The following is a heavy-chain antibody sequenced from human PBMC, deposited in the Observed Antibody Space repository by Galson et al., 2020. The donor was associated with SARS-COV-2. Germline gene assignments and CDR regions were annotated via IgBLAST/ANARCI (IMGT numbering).Heavy chain of an antibody. CDR2: IFFDGSDK. V-gene: IGHV3-33*01. D-gene: IGHD6-19*01. J-gene: IGHJ4*02. CDR3: ARDGQTSSGWAFDY. CDR1: GFTFSSHA. Sequence: GGSLRLSCAASGFTFSSHAMHWVRQAPGKGLEWVAQIFFDGSDKYYGDSVKGRFTISRDSSKNTVYLQMNNLRADDTVVYYCARDGQTSSGWAFDYWGQGTLVTVSS.